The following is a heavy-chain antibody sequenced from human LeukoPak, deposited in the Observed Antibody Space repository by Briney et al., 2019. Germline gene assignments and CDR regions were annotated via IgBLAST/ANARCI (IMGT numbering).Heavy chain of an antibody. D-gene: IGHD2-21*01. CDR1: GFTFRSHA. V-gene: IGHV3-23*01. CDR2: IYENGGTT. Sequence: GGSLRLSCVGSGFTFRSHAMSWVRQAPGKGLEFVSGIYENGGTTYYADSAKGRFSISRDNSKNTLYLQMDSLRGEDTAVYYCAKDFRIGYSAHFDYWGQGALVTVSS. J-gene: IGHJ4*02. CDR3: AKDFRIGYSAHFDY.